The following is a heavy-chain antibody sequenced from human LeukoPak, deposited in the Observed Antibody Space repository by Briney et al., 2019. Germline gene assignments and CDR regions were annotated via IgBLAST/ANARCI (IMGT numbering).Heavy chain of an antibody. Sequence: PGGSPRLSCAASRFTLSTYWMSWVRQAPGKGLVWVSRIASDGSSTTYADSVKGRFSISRDNAKNTLYLQMNSLRVEDTAVYYCARGRPHGNDYWGQGTLVTVSS. V-gene: IGHV3-74*01. CDR1: RFTLSTYW. J-gene: IGHJ4*02. D-gene: IGHD4-23*01. CDR2: IASDGSST. CDR3: ARGRPHGNDY.